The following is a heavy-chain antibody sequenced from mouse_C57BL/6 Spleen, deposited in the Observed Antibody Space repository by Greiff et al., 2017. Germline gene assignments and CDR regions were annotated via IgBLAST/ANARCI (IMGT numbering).Heavy chain of an antibody. V-gene: IGHV1-64*01. D-gene: IGHD1-1*01. CDR1: GYTFTSYW. CDR3: AREGYYGSSPFAY. CDR2: IHPNSGST. Sequence: QVQLQQPGAELVKPGASVKLSCKASGYTFTSYWMHWVKQRPGQGLEWIGMIHPNSGSTNYNEKFKSKATLTVDKSSSTAYMQLSSLTSEDSAVXYCAREGYYGSSPFAYWGQGTLVTVSA. J-gene: IGHJ3*01.